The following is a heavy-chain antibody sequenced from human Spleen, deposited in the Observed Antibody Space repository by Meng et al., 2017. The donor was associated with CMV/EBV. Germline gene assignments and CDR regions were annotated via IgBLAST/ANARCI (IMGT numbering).Heavy chain of an antibody. CDR2: INHSGST. D-gene: IGHD4-17*01. J-gene: IGHJ4*02. Sequence: SETLSLTCTVSGGSISSSSYYWSWIRQPPGKGLEWIGEINHSGSTNYNPSLKSRVTISVDTSKNQFSLKLSSVTAADTAVYYCAGHLRYFDYWGQGTLVTVSS. V-gene: IGHV4-39*01. CDR3: AGHLRYFDY. CDR1: GGSISSSSYY.